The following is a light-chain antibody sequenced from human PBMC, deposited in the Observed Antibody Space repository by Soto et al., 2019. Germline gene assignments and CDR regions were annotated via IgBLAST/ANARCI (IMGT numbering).Light chain of an antibody. Sequence: QSALTQPPSASGCPGQSVTISCTGTSSDVGGYNYVSWYQQHPGKAPKLMIYEVSKRPSGVPDRFSGSRSGNTASLTVSGLQAEDEADYYCSSYAGSNNPYVFATGTKLTVL. J-gene: IGLJ1*01. CDR1: SSDVGGYNY. CDR2: EVS. CDR3: SSYAGSNNPYV. V-gene: IGLV2-8*01.